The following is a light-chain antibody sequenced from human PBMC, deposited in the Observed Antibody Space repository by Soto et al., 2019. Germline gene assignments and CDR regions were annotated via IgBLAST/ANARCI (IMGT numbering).Light chain of an antibody. CDR2: KAS. Sequence: DTPLTQSPSTLSASIGDRVTITCRASQDIRDWLAWYQQRPGKAPKLLIYKASTLQSGVPLRFSGSGSGTEFTLTISSLQPDDFATYYCQQRTFGQGTKVEI. V-gene: IGKV1-5*03. CDR1: QDIRDW. J-gene: IGKJ1*01. CDR3: QQRT.